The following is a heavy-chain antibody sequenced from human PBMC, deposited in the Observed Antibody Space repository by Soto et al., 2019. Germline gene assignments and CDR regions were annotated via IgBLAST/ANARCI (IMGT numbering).Heavy chain of an antibody. CDR1: GFSIQTSYF. CDR2: ISHSGSA. D-gene: IGHD3-10*01. Sequence: PSETLSLTCGVSGFSIQTSYFWGWIRQPPGKGLEWIGLISHSGSAISHPSFASRATISLDTTNNAFSLTLKSVTAADTAVYYCARGRRFRLGGVPLDPWGQGTLVTVSS. V-gene: IGHV4-38-2*01. J-gene: IGHJ5*02. CDR3: ARGRRFRLGGVPLDP.